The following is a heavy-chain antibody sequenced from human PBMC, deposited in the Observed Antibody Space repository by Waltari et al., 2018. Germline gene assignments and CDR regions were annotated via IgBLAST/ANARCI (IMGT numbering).Heavy chain of an antibody. J-gene: IGHJ6*04. Sequence: QVQLVQSGAEVKKPGASVKVSCKASGYTFTSYDINWVRQATGQGLEWMGWMNPNSGNTGYAQKFQGRVTMTRNTSISTAYMELSSLRSEDTAVYYCARGAPTTYYYGSGSFVYRPFVWGKGTTVTVSS. D-gene: IGHD3-10*01. CDR3: ARGAPTTYYYGSGSFVYRPFV. CDR2: MNPNSGNT. CDR1: GYTFTSYD. V-gene: IGHV1-8*01.